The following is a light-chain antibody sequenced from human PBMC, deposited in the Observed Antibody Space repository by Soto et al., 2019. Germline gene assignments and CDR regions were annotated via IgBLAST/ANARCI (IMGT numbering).Light chain of an antibody. CDR2: DAS. J-gene: IGKJ2*01. Sequence: EIVVTQSPATLSVSPGERVTLSCRASQAVATYITGYQQKPGQAPSLLIYDASTRATDVPARFAGSGSGSEFTLTITSLQSEDFAVYYCQHYHRWPPFSFGPGTKLEIK. V-gene: IGKV3-15*01. CDR3: QHYHRWPPFS. CDR1: QAVATY.